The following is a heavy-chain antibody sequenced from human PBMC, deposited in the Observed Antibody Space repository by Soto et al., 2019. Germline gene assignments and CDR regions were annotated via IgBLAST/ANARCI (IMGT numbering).Heavy chain of an antibody. CDR1: GGSVSSGSYY. CDR3: ARHILSDDFRDAYQEVNYYYGMKV. Sequence: ASVTLSLTCTVSGGSVSSGSYYWSWIRQPPGKGLECIGYIYYSGSTNYNPSLKSRVTISVDTSKNKFSLKLSSVTAADTAVYYCARHILSDDFRDAYQEVNYYYGMKVIPHATTVT. V-gene: IGHV4-61*01. D-gene: IGHD3-3*01. CDR2: IYYSGST. J-gene: IGHJ6*02.